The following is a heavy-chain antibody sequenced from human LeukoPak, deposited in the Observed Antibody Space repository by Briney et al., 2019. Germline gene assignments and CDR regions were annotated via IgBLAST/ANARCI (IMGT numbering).Heavy chain of an antibody. CDR1: GFTFSSYS. CDR2: ISSSSSYI. J-gene: IGHJ4*02. D-gene: IGHD3-9*01. CDR3: ARVLRYFDWLLYGGAFDY. Sequence: GGSLRLSCAASGFTFSSYSMNWVRQAPGKGLEWVSSISSSSSYIYYADSVKGRFTISRDNAKNSLYLQMNSLRAEDTAVYYCARVLRYFDWLLYGGAFDYWGQGTLVTVSS. V-gene: IGHV3-21*01.